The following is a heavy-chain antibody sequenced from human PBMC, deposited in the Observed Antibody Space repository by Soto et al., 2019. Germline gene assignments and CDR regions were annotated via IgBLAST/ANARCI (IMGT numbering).Heavy chain of an antibody. D-gene: IGHD4-17*01. CDR1: GGSINSASYH. CDR3: ARLDYGDSAFDS. J-gene: IGHJ4*02. Sequence: QVQLQESGPGLVQPSETLSLTCSVSGGSINSASYHWSWLRQHPGKGLEFIGYIFYTGSTSYNPSLETRVTISVDTSKNHVSLRLNAVTAADTAVYYCARLDYGDSAFDSWGRGTLVTVSS. CDR2: IFYTGST. V-gene: IGHV4-31*03.